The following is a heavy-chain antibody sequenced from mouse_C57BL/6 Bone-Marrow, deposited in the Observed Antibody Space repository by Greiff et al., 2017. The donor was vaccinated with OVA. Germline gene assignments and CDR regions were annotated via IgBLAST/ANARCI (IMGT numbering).Heavy chain of an antibody. Sequence: EVKLQESGGGLVQPGGSLKLSCAASGFTFSDYGMAWVRQAPRKGPEWVAFISNLAYSIYYADTVTGRFTISRENAKNTLYLEMSSLRSEDTAMYYCARQGTYYDYDVGYIDYWGQGTTLTVSS. J-gene: IGHJ2*01. V-gene: IGHV5-15*01. CDR1: GFTFSDYG. CDR3: ARQGTYYDYDVGYIDY. CDR2: ISNLAYSI. D-gene: IGHD2-4*01.